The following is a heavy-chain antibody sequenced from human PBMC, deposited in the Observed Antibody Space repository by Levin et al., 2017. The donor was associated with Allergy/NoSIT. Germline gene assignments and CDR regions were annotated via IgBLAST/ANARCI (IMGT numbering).Heavy chain of an antibody. D-gene: IGHD5-24*01. CDR1: GFTFSDYY. J-gene: IGHJ4*02. CDR3: VRAILGFNYTFDH. Sequence: SCEASGFTFSDYYMDWVRQAPGKGLEWIGRSRNRGKSFTTEYASSVKGRFTTSRDDSKNSLYLHMNSLRTEDTAVYYCVRAILGFNYTFDHRGQGTLVTVSS. V-gene: IGHV3-72*01. CDR2: SRNRGKSFTT.